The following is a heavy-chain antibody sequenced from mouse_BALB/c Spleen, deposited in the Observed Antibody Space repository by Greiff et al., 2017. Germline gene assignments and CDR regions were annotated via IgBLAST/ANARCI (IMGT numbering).Heavy chain of an antibody. D-gene: IGHD1-2*01. Sequence: VKLVESGAELVRPGSSVKISCKASGYAFSSYWMNWVKQRPGQGLEWIGQIYPGDGDTNYNGKFKGKATLTADKSSSTAYMQLSSLTSEDSAVYFCERETAAHYFDYWGQGTTLTVSS. CDR1: GYAFSSYW. J-gene: IGHJ2*01. CDR2: IYPGDGDT. CDR3: ERETAAHYFDY. V-gene: IGHV1-80*01.